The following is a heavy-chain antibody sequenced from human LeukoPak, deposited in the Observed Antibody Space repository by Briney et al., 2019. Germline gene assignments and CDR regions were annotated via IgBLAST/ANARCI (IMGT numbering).Heavy chain of an antibody. CDR1: GFNFSNYA. J-gene: IGHJ4*02. CDR3: AKARAAVVEAAINY. D-gene: IGHD2-15*01. CDR2: VNSNDRP. Sequence: GRSLRLSCAASGFNFSNYAMTWVRQAPGKGLEWVSTVNSNDRPYYADSVKGRFTISRDNSKNTLYLQMNTLRVEDTALYYCAKARAAVVEAAINYWGQGILVTVSP. V-gene: IGHV3-23*01.